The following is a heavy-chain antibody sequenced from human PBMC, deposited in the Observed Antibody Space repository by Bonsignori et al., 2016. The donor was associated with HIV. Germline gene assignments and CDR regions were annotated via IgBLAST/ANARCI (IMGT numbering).Heavy chain of an antibody. CDR1: GYSISSGYY. Sequence: GSLRLSCAVSGYSISSGYYWGWIRQPPGKGLEWIGSIYHSGSTYYNPSLKSRVTISVDTSKNQFSLKLSSVTAADTAVYYCAGGYSYGPINWFDPWGQGTLVTVSS. D-gene: IGHD5-18*01. V-gene: IGHV4-38-2*01. J-gene: IGHJ5*02. CDR2: IYHSGST. CDR3: AGGYSYGPINWFDP.